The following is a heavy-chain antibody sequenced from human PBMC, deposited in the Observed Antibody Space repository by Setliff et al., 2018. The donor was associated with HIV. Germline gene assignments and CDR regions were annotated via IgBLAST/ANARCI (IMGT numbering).Heavy chain of an antibody. CDR2: IYYSGRT. J-gene: IGHJ3*02. CDR3: ARVRTGQGASDAFDI. V-gene: IGHV4-59*01. Sequence: SETLSLTCTVSGGSISTFYWSWIRQPPGKGLEWIGYIYYSGRTNYNPSLDSRVTMSVDTSKNQFSLKLSSVTAADTAVYYCARVRTGQGASDAFDIWGQGTKVTVSS. D-gene: IGHD3-9*01. CDR1: GGSISTFY.